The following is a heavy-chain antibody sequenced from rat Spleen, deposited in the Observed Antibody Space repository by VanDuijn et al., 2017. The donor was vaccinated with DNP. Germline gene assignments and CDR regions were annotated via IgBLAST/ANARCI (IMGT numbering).Heavy chain of an antibody. Sequence: EVHLVESGGDLVQPGRSLKLSCVVSKFTFNNYWMTWFRQVPGRGLEWVASINSRGGGTYYPDSVKGRFTISRANEKSTLYLQMNSLRSEDMATYYCARWYNSGYYFDYWGQGVMVTVSS. J-gene: IGHJ2*01. CDR2: INSRGGGT. CDR3: ARWYNSGYYFDY. V-gene: IGHV5-31*01. CDR1: KFTFNNYW. D-gene: IGHD4-3*01.